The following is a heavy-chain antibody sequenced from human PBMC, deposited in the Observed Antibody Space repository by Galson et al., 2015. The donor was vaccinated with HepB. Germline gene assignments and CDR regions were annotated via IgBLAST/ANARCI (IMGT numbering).Heavy chain of an antibody. Sequence: SLRLSCAASGFTFSSYGMHWVRQAPGKGLEWVAVIWYGGSNKYYADSVKGRFTISRDNSKNTLYLQMNSLRAEDTAVYYCARGQWLPTLGWFDPWGQGTLVTVSS. CDR1: GFTFSSYG. CDR2: IWYGGSNK. J-gene: IGHJ5*02. V-gene: IGHV3-33*01. CDR3: ARGQWLPTLGWFDP. D-gene: IGHD6-19*01.